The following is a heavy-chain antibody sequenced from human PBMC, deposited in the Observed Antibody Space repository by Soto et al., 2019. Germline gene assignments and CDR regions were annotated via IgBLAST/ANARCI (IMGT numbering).Heavy chain of an antibody. CDR3: ARDGVEAGLYLDN. CDR1: GFTFRSYW. CDR2: INQDGSEK. V-gene: IGHV3-7*01. Sequence: GGSLRLSCAASGFTFRSYWMSWVRQAPGKGLEWVANINQDGSEKYYVDSVKGRFTISRDNAKNSLYLQVNSLRAEDTAVYYCARDGVEAGLYLDNWGQGTLVTVSS. J-gene: IGHJ4*02. D-gene: IGHD6-19*01.